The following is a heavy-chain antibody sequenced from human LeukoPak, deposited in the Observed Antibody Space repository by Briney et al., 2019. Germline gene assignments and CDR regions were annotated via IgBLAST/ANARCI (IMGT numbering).Heavy chain of an antibody. D-gene: IGHD6-13*01. J-gene: IGHJ6*02. V-gene: IGHV3-30*18. CDR2: ISYDGSYK. CDR1: GFTFSSYG. CDR3: AKDEGYSSSWYPRYYGMDV. Sequence: PGRSLRLSCAASGFTFSSYGMHWVRQAPGKGLEWVAGISYDGSYKYYADSVKGRFTISRDNSKNTLYLQMNSLRAEDTAVYYCAKDEGYSSSWYPRYYGMDVWGQGTTVTVSS.